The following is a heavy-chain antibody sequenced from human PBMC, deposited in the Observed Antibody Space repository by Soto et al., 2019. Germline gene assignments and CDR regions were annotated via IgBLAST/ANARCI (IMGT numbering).Heavy chain of an antibody. Sequence: EVQLVESGGGLVQPGGSLRLSCTASGFTFSDSWMTWVRQAPGKGLEWVARIKPDESEKKYADSVKGRFSISRDNAKNSMYLQMDSLRGEDTAVYYCVRGGSNYASWGQGTLVTFSS. CDR3: VRGGSNYAS. D-gene: IGHD4-4*01. V-gene: IGHV3-7*01. CDR2: IKPDESEK. CDR1: GFTFSDSW. J-gene: IGHJ5*02.